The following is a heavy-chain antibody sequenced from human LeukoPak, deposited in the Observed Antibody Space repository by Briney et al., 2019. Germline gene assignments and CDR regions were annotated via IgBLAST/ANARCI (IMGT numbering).Heavy chain of an antibody. CDR3: ARDQAQNFDY. Sequence: ASVNVSCKASDYTFTNYGISWVRQVPGQGPEWMGWISAYNGNTNYAQKFQGRVTMTTDTSTSTAYMELRSLRSDDTAVYYCARDQAQNFDYWGQGTLVTVSS. CDR2: ISAYNGNT. V-gene: IGHV1-18*01. J-gene: IGHJ4*02. CDR1: DYTFTNYG.